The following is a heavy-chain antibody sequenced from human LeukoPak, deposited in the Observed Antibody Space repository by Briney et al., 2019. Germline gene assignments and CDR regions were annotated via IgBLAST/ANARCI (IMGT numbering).Heavy chain of an antibody. CDR2: INWNGGST. D-gene: IGHD2-2*01. CDR3: ARVSRTLNYYYYYYMDV. J-gene: IGHJ6*03. V-gene: IGHV3-20*04. Sequence: GASLRPSCAPSGFTLDDYGMSWVRQAPGKGLEWVSGINWNGGSTGYADSVKGRFTISRDNAKNSLYLQMNSLRAEDTALYYCARVSRTLNYYYYYYMDVWGKGTTVTVSS. CDR1: GFTLDDYG.